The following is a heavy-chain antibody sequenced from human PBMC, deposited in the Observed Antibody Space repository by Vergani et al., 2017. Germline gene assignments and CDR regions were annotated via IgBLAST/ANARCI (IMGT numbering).Heavy chain of an antibody. CDR2: ITPNSGGT. J-gene: IGHJ6*02. CDR3: ARSPYGDYGYYYYYGMDV. D-gene: IGHD4-17*01. V-gene: IGHV1-2*02. CDR1: GYTFTGYY. Sequence: QVPLVQSGAEVKKPGASVKVSCKASGYTFTGYYMHWVRQAPGQGLEWMGWITPNSGGTNYAQKFQGRVTMTRDTSISTAYMELSRLRADDTAVYYCARSPYGDYGYYYYYGMDVWGQGTTVTVSS.